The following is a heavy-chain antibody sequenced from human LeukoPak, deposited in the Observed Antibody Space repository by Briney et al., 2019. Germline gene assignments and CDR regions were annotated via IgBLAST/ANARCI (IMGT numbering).Heavy chain of an antibody. Sequence: GGSLRLSCEASGFTVSSNYMSWVRQAPGKGLEWVSVIYGGGSTYYADSVKGRFTISRDNSKNTLYLQMNSLRAEDTAAYYCAKDLRGYSFGYGAFDVWGQGTMVTVSS. J-gene: IGHJ3*01. CDR1: GFTVSSNY. CDR2: IYGGGST. D-gene: IGHD5-18*01. CDR3: AKDLRGYSFGYGAFDV. V-gene: IGHV3-53*05.